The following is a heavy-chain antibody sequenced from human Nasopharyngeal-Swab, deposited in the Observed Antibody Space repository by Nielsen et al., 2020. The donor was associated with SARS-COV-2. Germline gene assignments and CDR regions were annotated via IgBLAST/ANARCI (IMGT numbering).Heavy chain of an antibody. J-gene: IGHJ4*02. CDR3: ATPTVSNGDY. Sequence: GESLKISCAASGFTFSSYSMNWVRQAPGKGLEWVSSISSSSSYIYYADSVKGRFTIPRDNAKNSLYLQMNSLRAEDTAVYYCATPTVSNGDYWGQGTLATVSS. V-gene: IGHV3-21*01. D-gene: IGHD4-17*01. CDR1: GFTFSSYS. CDR2: ISSSSSYI.